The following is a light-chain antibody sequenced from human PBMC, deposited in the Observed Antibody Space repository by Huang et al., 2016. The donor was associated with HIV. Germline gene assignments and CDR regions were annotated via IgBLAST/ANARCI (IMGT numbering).Light chain of an antibody. Sequence: EIVLTQSPGTLSLSPGDRATLSCRASQSVSCSYLAWYQQKPGQAPRLLLLGASSRATDIPDRFSGGGSGTDFILTIIRLEPEDFAVYYCQQYGRSLTFGGGTKVEIK. CDR2: GAS. CDR1: QSVSCSY. J-gene: IGKJ4*01. V-gene: IGKV3-20*01. CDR3: QQYGRSLT.